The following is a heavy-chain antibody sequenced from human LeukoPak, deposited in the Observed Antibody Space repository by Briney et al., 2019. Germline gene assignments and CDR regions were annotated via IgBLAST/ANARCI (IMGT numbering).Heavy chain of an antibody. D-gene: IGHD6-13*01. CDR3: ARGYSSSL. CDR2: IKEDESEK. V-gene: IGHV3-7*03. J-gene: IGHJ4*02. CDR1: GFTFSRYW. Sequence: GGSLRLSCAASGFTFSRYWMSWVRQAPGKGLEWVANIKEDESEKYYVDSVKGRFTISRDNAKNSLYLQMNSLRAEDTAVYYCARGYSSSLWGQGTLVTVSS.